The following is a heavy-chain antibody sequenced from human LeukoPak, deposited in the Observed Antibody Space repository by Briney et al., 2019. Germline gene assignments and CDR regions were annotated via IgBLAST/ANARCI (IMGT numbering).Heavy chain of an antibody. CDR1: GGTFSSYA. CDR2: IIPIFGTA. D-gene: IGHD6-19*01. V-gene: IGHV1-69*13. CDR3: ARSNSSGWYMGFSVNWFDP. J-gene: IGHJ5*02. Sequence: SVKVSCKASGGTFSSYAISWVRQAPGQGLEWMGGIIPIFGTANYAQKFQGRVTITADESTSTAYMELSSLRSEDTAVYYCARSNSSGWYMGFSVNWFDPWGQGTLVTVSS.